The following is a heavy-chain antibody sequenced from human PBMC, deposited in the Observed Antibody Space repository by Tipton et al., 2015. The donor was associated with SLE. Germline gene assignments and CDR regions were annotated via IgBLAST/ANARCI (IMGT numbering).Heavy chain of an antibody. CDR1: GGSISSSSYY. D-gene: IGHD6-6*01. J-gene: IGHJ3*02. V-gene: IGHV4-39*07. Sequence: TCTVSGGSISSSSYYWGWIRQPPGKGLEGIGSIYYSGSTYYNPSLKSRVTISVDTSKNQFSLKLSSVTAADTAVYYCARDRSIAARFDAFDIWGQGTMVTVSS. CDR3: ARDRSIAARFDAFDI. CDR2: IYYSGST.